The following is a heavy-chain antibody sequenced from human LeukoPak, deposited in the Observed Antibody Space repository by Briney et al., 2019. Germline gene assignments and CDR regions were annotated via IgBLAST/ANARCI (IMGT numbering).Heavy chain of an antibody. V-gene: IGHV4-38-2*01. CDR2: INHSGSA. D-gene: IGHD3-22*01. CDR1: DYSISSGYY. J-gene: IGHJ4*02. Sequence: PSETLSLTCAVSDYSISSGYYWGWIRQPPGKGLEWIGEINHSGSANYNPSLKSRVTISVDTSKNQFSLKLSSVTTADTAVYYCARAAYYYDSSGYYPFDYWGQGTLVTVSS. CDR3: ARAAYYYDSSGYYPFDY.